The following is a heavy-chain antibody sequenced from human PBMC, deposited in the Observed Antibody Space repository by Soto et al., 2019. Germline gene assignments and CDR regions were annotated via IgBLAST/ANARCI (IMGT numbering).Heavy chain of an antibody. J-gene: IGHJ5*02. CDR1: GGSFSGYY. CDR3: ARGRVQLWRDPNWFDP. V-gene: IGHV4-34*01. Sequence: SETLSLTCAVYGGSFSGYYWSWIRQPPGKGLEWIGEINHSGSTNYNPSLKSRVTISVDTSKNQFSLKLSSVTAADTAVYYCARGRVQLWRDPNWFDPWGQGTLVTVSS. D-gene: IGHD5-18*01. CDR2: INHSGST.